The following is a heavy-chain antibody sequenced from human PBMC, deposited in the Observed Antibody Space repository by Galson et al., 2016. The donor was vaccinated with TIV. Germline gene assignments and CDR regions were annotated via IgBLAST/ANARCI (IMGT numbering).Heavy chain of an antibody. V-gene: IGHV3-23*01. Sequence: SLRLSCAASGFTFSGYAMSWVRQAPGKGLEWVSVVTGRSRSTHCTDSVRGRFTISRDNSRNTLSLQMNSLRVEDTAVYLCARTTPPPVSSNGWNDAFDFWGQGTIVTVSS. J-gene: IGHJ3*01. CDR1: GFTFSGYA. CDR3: ARTTPPPVSSNGWNDAFDF. D-gene: IGHD6-19*01. CDR2: VTGRSRST.